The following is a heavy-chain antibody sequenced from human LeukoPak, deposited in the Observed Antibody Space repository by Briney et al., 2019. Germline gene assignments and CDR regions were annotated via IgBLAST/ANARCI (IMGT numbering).Heavy chain of an antibody. CDR2: VYSSGST. V-gene: IGHV4-59*01. Sequence: PSETLSLTCTVSGGSISSDYWSWIRQPPGKGLEWVGYVYSSGSTNYHPSPKSRVTISVDTSKDQFSLNLSSVTAADTAVYYCARGGCINVVRGIFKGWFDPWGQGILVTVSS. CDR1: GGSISSDY. CDR3: ARGGCINVVRGIFKGWFDP. J-gene: IGHJ5*02. D-gene: IGHD3-10*01.